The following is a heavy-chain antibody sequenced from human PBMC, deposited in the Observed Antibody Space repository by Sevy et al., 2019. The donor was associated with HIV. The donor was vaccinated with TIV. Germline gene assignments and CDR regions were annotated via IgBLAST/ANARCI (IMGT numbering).Heavy chain of an antibody. CDR3: ASALEYNRLRPPFDY. Sequence: GGFLRLSCVASGFIFSSFGMHWVRQAPGKGLERVAVISSDGSNKYYADSVKGRFSISRYNSNNTLYLQMNSLRAEDPAVYYCASALEYNRLRPPFDYWGQGTMVFVSS. CDR1: GFIFSSFG. V-gene: IGHV3-30*03. D-gene: IGHD6-6*01. CDR2: ISSDGSNK. J-gene: IGHJ4*02.